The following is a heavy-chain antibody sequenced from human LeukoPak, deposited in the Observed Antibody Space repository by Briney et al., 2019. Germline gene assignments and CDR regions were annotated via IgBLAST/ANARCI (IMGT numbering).Heavy chain of an antibody. Sequence: GASVKVSCKASGYTFTSYYMPWVRQAPGQGLEWMGMVNPSSGSTSYAQKLQGRVTMTRDTYTSTVYMELSSLRSEDTAVYYCVRDSIGVVTGIHVSYYYCMDVWVQGATVTVSS. CDR3: VRDSIGVVTGIHVSYYYCMDV. J-gene: IGHJ6*02. D-gene: IGHD2-21*02. V-gene: IGHV1-46*01. CDR2: VNPSSGST. CDR1: GYTFTSYY.